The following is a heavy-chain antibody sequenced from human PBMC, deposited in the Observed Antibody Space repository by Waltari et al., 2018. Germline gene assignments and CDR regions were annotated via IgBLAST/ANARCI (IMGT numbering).Heavy chain of an antibody. D-gene: IGHD3-10*01. CDR2: ISFDGIYK. V-gene: IGHV3-30*01. J-gene: IGHJ4*02. Sequence: QVQLVESGGGVVQPGKSLSLSCAASGFTFSNFAMDWVRQAPGKGLEWVALISFDGIYKRSADSVKGRFTISRDNSKNTLYLQMNSLRPEDTAVYYCAREGEWGVPLDYWGQGTLVTVSS. CDR3: AREGEWGVPLDY. CDR1: GFTFSNFA.